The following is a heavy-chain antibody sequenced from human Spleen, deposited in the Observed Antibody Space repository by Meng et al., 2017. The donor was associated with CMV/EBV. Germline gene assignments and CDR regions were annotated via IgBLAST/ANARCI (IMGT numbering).Heavy chain of an antibody. J-gene: IGHJ5*02. CDR2: IIPSLGIA. D-gene: IGHD1-26*01. CDR3: AISSSIVGAFDP. CDR1: GGTFSNYV. V-gene: IGHV1-69*10. Sequence: SVKVSCKASGGTFSNYVISWVRQAPGQGLEWMGGIIPSLGIANDARKFQGRVTITADKSTSTAFMELSSLRSEDTAVYHCAISSSIVGAFDPWGQGTLVTVSS.